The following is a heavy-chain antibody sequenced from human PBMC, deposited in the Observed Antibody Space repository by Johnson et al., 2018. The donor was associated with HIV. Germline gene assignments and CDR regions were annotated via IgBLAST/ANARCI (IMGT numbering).Heavy chain of an antibody. J-gene: IGHJ3*02. D-gene: IGHD3-3*01. CDR1: GFTFRSYA. CDR2: ISSNGGST. V-gene: IGHV3-64*01. Sequence: EVQLMESGGGVVQPGRSLRLSCATSGFTFRSYAMHWVRQAPGRGLEHVSAISSNGGSTYYANSVKGRFTISRDNSKNTLYLQMGSLRAEDMAVYYCARGAYYDFWSGTSDGAFDIWGQGTMVTVSS. CDR3: ARGAYYDFWSGTSDGAFDI.